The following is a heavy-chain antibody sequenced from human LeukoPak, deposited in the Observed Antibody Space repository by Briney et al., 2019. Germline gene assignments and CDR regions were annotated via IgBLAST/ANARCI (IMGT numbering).Heavy chain of an antibody. J-gene: IGHJ4*02. D-gene: IGHD2-8*02. CDR3: AHRYYTGGNFYFDY. CDR1: GGSISSYYW. Sequence: TLSLTCTVSGGSISSYYWSWIRQPPGKALEWLALIYWDDDKRYSPSLKSRLTITKGTSKNQVVLTMTNMDPVDTATYYCAHRYYTGGNFYFDYWGQGTLVTVSS. CDR2: IYWDDDK. V-gene: IGHV2-5*08.